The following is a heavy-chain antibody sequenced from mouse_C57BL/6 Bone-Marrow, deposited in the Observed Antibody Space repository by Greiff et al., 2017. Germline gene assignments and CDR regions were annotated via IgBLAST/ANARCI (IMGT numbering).Heavy chain of an antibody. Sequence: VKLQESGAELARPGASVKLSCKASGYTFTSYGISWVKQRTGQGLEWIGEIYPRSGNTYYNEKFKGKATLTADKSSSTAYMELRSLTSEDSAVYFCARERMVTTGFAYWGQGTLVTVSA. CDR2: IYPRSGNT. CDR3: ARERMVTTGFAY. V-gene: IGHV1-81*01. J-gene: IGHJ3*01. D-gene: IGHD2-1*01. CDR1: GYTFTSYG.